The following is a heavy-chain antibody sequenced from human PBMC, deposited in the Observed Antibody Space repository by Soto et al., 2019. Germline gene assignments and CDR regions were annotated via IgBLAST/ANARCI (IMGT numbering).Heavy chain of an antibody. V-gene: IGHV3-21*01. J-gene: IGHJ4*02. CDR2: VSFDSNYI. D-gene: IGHD6-13*01. CDR3: ARGRGWQLYFDY. CDR1: GFTFSSYS. Sequence: GGSLRLSCAASGFTFSSYSMNWVRQAPGKGLEWVSLVSFDSNYIYYADSVKGRFTISRDNAKNSVYLQMNSLRAEDTAVYYCARGRGWQLYFDYWGQGALVTVSS.